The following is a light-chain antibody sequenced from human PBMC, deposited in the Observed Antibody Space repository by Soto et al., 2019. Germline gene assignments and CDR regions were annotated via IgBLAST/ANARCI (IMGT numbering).Light chain of an antibody. Sequence: DIQMTQSPSSLSASVGDSVTITCRASQGIINYLAWFQQKPGKVPKLLIYTASTLRSRVSSRFSGSGSGTYFTLTISNLQPEDVATYYWQKYNSAPRTFGQGTEVELK. CDR1: QGIINY. CDR3: QKYNSAPRT. V-gene: IGKV1-27*01. CDR2: TAS. J-gene: IGKJ1*01.